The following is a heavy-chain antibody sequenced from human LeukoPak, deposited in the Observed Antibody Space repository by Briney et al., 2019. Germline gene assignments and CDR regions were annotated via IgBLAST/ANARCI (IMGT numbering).Heavy chain of an antibody. V-gene: IGHV3-30*18. Sequence: PGGSLRLSCAASGFTFSSYGMHWVRQAPGKGLEWVAVISYDGSNKYYADSVKGRFTISRDNSKNTLYLQMNSLRAEDTAVYYCAKGAVSGSYHYFDYWGQGTLVTASS. CDR2: ISYDGSNK. CDR3: AKGAVSGSYHYFDY. D-gene: IGHD1-26*01. J-gene: IGHJ4*02. CDR1: GFTFSSYG.